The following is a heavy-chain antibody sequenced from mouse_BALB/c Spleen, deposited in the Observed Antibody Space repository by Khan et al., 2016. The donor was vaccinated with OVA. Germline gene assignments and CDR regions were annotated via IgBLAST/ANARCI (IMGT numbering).Heavy chain of an antibody. CDR1: GYSITSDYA. V-gene: IGHV3-2*02. CDR2: ISSSGST. Sequence: VQLKESGPGLVKPSQSLSLTCTVTGYSITSDYAWNWIRQFPGNKLEWMGYISSSGSTNYNPALKSRISITRDTSKNQFFLQLNSVTTEDTATYYCARDDSRYNYAMDYWGQGTSVTVSS. J-gene: IGHJ4*01. CDR3: ARDDSRYNYAMDY. D-gene: IGHD2-4*01.